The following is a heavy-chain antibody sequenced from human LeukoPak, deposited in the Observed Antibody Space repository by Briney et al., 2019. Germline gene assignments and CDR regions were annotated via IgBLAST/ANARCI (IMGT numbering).Heavy chain of an antibody. Sequence: ASVKVSCKASGYTFTSYGISWVRQAPGQGLEWMGWINPNSGGTNYAQKFQGRVTMTRDTSISTAYMELSRLRSDDTAVYYCARAIAVAGTVDYWGQGTLVTVSS. CDR2: INPNSGGT. CDR1: GYTFTSYG. V-gene: IGHV1-2*02. J-gene: IGHJ4*02. D-gene: IGHD6-19*01. CDR3: ARAIAVAGTVDY.